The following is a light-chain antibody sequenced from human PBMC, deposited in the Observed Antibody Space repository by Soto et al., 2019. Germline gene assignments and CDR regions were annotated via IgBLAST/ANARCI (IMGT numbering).Light chain of an antibody. CDR1: QSISNY. V-gene: IGKV1-39*01. CDR2: AAS. J-gene: IGKJ3*01. CDR3: QQSFKAPFT. Sequence: DIPMTQSPSSLSASVGDRVTITCRASQSISNYLNWYQHKAGKAPQFLIYAASSLQSGVPSRFSGEGDGTDFTLTISSLQPEDFATYYCQQSFKAPFTFGPGTKVDIK.